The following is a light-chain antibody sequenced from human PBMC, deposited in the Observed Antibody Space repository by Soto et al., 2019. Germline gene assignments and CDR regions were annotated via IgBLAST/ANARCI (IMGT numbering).Light chain of an antibody. V-gene: IGKV3-20*01. CDR1: QTIRRSY. CDR2: GAS. CDR3: QQFSSYPLT. J-gene: IGKJ4*01. Sequence: ESVLTQSPGILSLSPGERAIISCRASQTIRRSYLAWYQQKPGQAPRLLIFGASSRATGIPDRFSGGGSGTDFTLTISRLEPEDFAVYYCQQFSSYPLTFGGGTKVDI.